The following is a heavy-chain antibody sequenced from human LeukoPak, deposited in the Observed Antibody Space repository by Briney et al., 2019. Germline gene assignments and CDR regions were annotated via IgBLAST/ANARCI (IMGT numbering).Heavy chain of an antibody. V-gene: IGHV1-8*01. D-gene: IGHD3-10*01. CDR3: ARVPTFGITYYYGMDV. Sequence: ASVKVSCKASGYTFTSYDINWVRQATGQGLEWMGWMNPNGGNTGYAQKFQGRVTMTRNTSISTAYMELSSLRSEDTAVYYCARVPTFGITYYYGMDVWGQGTTVTVSS. CDR2: MNPNGGNT. J-gene: IGHJ6*02. CDR1: GYTFTSYD.